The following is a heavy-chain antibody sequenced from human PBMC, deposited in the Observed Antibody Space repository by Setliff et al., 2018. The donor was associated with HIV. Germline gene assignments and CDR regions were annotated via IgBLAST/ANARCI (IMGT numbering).Heavy chain of an antibody. D-gene: IGHD1-26*01. V-gene: IGHV4-34*01. CDR1: GGSLSDYY. CDR2: INHSGST. J-gene: IGHJ5*02. Sequence: SETLSLTCAVYGGSLSDYYWTWIRQPPGKGLEWIGEINHSGSTNYKESLKSRVTMSVDTSNNHFSLNLNSVTAADTAVHYCARGSLGVGRRRPFDPWGQGTLVTVSS. CDR3: ARGSLGVGRRRPFDP.